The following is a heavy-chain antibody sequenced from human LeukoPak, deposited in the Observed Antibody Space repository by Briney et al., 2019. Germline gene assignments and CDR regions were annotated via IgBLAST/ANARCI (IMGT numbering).Heavy chain of an antibody. Sequence: SSETLSLTCTVSGVSISSSNSYWGWIRQPPGKGLEWIGSIYYSGNTYYNASLKSQVSISIDTSKNQFSLRLTSVTAADTAVYYCASLSSWYMFLVYWGQGTLVTVSS. J-gene: IGHJ4*02. D-gene: IGHD6-13*01. CDR2: IYYSGNT. CDR3: ASLSSWYMFLVY. CDR1: GVSISSSNSY. V-gene: IGHV4-39*01.